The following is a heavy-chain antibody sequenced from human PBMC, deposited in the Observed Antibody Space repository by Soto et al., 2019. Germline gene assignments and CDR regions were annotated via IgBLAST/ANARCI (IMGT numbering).Heavy chain of an antibody. D-gene: IGHD3-10*01. CDR3: ARGFTMVRGAPALDY. J-gene: IGHJ4*02. V-gene: IGHV4-31*03. CDR2: IYYSGST. CDR1: GGSISSGGYY. Sequence: SETLSLTCTVSGGSISSGGYYWSWIRQHPGKGLEWIGYIYYSGSTYYSPSLKSRVTISVDTSKNQFSLKLSSVTAADTAVYYCARGFTMVRGAPALDYWGQGTLVTVSS.